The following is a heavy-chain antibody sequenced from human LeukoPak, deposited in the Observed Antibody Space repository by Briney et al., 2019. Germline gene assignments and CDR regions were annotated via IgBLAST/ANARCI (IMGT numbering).Heavy chain of an antibody. CDR1: GFTFSSYW. D-gene: IGHD3-3*01. V-gene: IGHV3-7*01. Sequence: GGSLRLSCAASGFTFSSYWMSWVRQAPEKGLEWVANIKQDGSEKYYVDSVKGRFTISRDNAKNSLYLQMNSLRAEDTAVYYCASDSYYDFWSGYDWGQGTLVTVSS. CDR2: IKQDGSEK. J-gene: IGHJ4*02. CDR3: ASDSYYDFWSGYD.